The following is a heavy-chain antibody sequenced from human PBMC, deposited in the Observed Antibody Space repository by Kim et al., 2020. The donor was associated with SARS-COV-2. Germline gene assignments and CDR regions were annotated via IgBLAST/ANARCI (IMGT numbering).Heavy chain of an antibody. CDR1: GFTFSSYA. D-gene: IGHD3-22*01. V-gene: IGHV3-23*01. CDR3: AKDAVYYYDSSGYYYGGDYFDY. J-gene: IGHJ4*02. Sequence: GGSLRLSCAASGFTFSSYAMSWVRQAPGKGLEWVSAISGSGGSTYYADSVKGRFTISRDNSKNTLYLQMNSLRAEDTAVYYCAKDAVYYYDSSGYYYGGDYFDYWGQGTLVTVSS. CDR2: ISGSGGST.